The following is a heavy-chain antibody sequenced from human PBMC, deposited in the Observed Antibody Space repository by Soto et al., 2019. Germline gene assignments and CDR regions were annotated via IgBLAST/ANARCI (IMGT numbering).Heavy chain of an antibody. J-gene: IGHJ6*03. D-gene: IGHD2-8*01. V-gene: IGHV1-69*02. CDR1: GGTFSSYT. CDR2: IIPILGIA. Sequence: ASVKVSCKASGGTFSSYTISWVRQAPGQGLEWMGRIIPILGIANYAQKFQGRVTITADKSTSTAYMELSSLRSEDTAVYYCARGAPYCTNGVCYHYYYMDVWGKGTTVTVSS. CDR3: ARGAPYCTNGVCYHYYYMDV.